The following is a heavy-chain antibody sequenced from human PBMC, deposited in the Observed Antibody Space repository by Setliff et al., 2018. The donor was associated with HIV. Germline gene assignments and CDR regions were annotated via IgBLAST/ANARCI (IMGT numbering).Heavy chain of an antibody. Sequence: PGGSLRLSCVASGFTFSTYAINWVRLAPGKGLEWVSSISGSGYPYYADSVKGRFTISRDNSKNTLFLQMDSLRAADTAVYYCARAASYYDSSGYWAPPKYFDYWGQGTLVTVSS. CDR3: ARAASYYDSSGYWAPPKYFDY. D-gene: IGHD3-22*01. J-gene: IGHJ4*02. CDR2: ISGSGYP. V-gene: IGHV3-23*01. CDR1: GFTFSTYA.